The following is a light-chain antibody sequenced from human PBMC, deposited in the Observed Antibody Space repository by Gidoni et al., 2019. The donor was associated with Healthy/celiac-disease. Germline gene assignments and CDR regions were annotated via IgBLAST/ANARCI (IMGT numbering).Light chain of an antibody. CDR2: GAS. V-gene: IGKV3-20*01. Sequence: EIVLTQSPGTLSLSPGERATLSCRASQSVSSSYLALYQQKPGQAPRLLIYGASSRATGIPDRFSGSGSGTDFTLTISRLEPEDFAVYYCQQYGSFWTFGQGTKVEIK. J-gene: IGKJ1*01. CDR3: QQYGSFWT. CDR1: QSVSSSY.